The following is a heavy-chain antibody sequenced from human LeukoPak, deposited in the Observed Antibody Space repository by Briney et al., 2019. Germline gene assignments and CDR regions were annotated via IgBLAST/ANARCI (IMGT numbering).Heavy chain of an antibody. V-gene: IGHV4-39*01. Sequence: SETLSLTCTVSGGSISSSGYYWGWIRQPPGKGLEWIGSIYYSGSTYYNPSLKSRVTISVDTSKNQFSLKPSSVTAADTAVYYCASRDSSSRFSTFQHWGQGTLVTVSS. J-gene: IGHJ1*01. CDR2: IYYSGST. CDR3: ASRDSSSRFSTFQH. CDR1: GGSISSSGYY. D-gene: IGHD6-13*01.